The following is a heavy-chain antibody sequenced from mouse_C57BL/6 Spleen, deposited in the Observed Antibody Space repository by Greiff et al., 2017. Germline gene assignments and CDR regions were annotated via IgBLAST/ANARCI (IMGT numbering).Heavy chain of an antibody. D-gene: IGHD2-2*01. V-gene: IGHV14-4*01. CDR3: TTEGYDNYYAMDY. CDR2: IDPENGDT. J-gene: IGHJ4*01. Sequence: VHVKQSGAELVRPGASVKLSCTASGFNIKDDYMHWVKQRPEQGLEWIGWIDPENGDTEYASKFQGKATITADTSSNTAYLQLSSLTAEDTAVYYCTTEGYDNYYAMDYWCQGTSVTVSS. CDR1: GFNIKDDY.